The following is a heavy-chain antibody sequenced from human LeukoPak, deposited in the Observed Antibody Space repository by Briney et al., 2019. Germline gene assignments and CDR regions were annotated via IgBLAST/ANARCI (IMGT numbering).Heavy chain of an antibody. D-gene: IGHD2-2*01. CDR2: IKYSGSI. CDR3: ASSYELLRRPFDS. CDR1: GGSSSSSSYY. Sequence: SETLSLTCTVSGGSSSSSSYYWGWIRQPPGKGLEWIGSIKYSGSIYSNASLKSRLTISVDTSKNQFSLRLSSVTAADTAVYYCASSYELLRRPFDSWGQGTLVTVSS. V-gene: IGHV4-39*01. J-gene: IGHJ4*02.